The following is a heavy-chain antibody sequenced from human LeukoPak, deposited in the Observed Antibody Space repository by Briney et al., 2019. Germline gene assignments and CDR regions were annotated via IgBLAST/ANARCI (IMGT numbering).Heavy chain of an antibody. V-gene: IGHV1-46*01. CDR3: ARTYYYDSSGYYQTSRFDY. D-gene: IGHD3-22*01. CDR1: GYTFTSYY. Sequence: GASVKVSCKASGYTFTSYYMHWVRQAPGQGLEWMGIINPSGGSTSYAQKFQGRVTMTRDTSTSTVYMELSSLRSEDTAVYYCARTYYYDSSGYYQTSRFDYWGQGTLVTVSS. CDR2: INPSGGST. J-gene: IGHJ4*02.